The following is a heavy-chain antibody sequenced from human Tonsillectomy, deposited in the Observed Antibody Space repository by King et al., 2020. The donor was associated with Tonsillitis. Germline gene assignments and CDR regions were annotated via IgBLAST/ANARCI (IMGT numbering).Heavy chain of an antibody. CDR2: INRSGDIT. D-gene: IGHD3-10*01. Sequence: QLVQSGRGLVQPGGSLRLSCAASGFTFTNYAMAWVRQVPGRGLQWVSTINRSGDITYYEDSLKGRFTISRDNSENTLYLQMNSLRAEDTAVYYCTIRTYYYNSGGAFDLWGQGTVVTVLS. V-gene: IGHV3-23*04. CDR3: TIRTYYYNSGGAFDL. J-gene: IGHJ3*01. CDR1: GFTFTNYA.